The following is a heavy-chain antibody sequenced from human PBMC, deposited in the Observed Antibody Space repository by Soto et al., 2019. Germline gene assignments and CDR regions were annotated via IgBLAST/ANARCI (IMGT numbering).Heavy chain of an antibody. Sequence: ASVKVSCKASGYTFTSYDIHWVRQATGQGLEWMGWMNPNSGNTGYAQKFQGRVTMTRNTSISTAYMELSSLRTEDTAVYYCARGVATCWFDPWGQGTLVTVSS. CDR3: ARGVATCWFDP. CDR2: MNPNSGNT. J-gene: IGHJ5*02. D-gene: IGHD5-12*01. CDR1: GYTFTSYD. V-gene: IGHV1-8*01.